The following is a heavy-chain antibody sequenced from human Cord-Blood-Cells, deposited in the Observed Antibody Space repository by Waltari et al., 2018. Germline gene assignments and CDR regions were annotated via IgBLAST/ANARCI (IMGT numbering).Heavy chain of an antibody. CDR2: IVVGSGNT. J-gene: IGHJ4*02. CDR1: GVTFTRSA. CDR3: AAGAGYSSSWYVE. V-gene: IGHV1-58*01. D-gene: IGHD6-13*01. Sequence: QMQLVQAGPEGKKPGTAVKVSCKASGVTFTRSAVQWGRQARGQRLEWIGWIVVGSGNTNYAQKFQERVTITRDMSTSTAYMELSSLRSEDTAVYYCAAGAGYSSSWYVEWGQGTLVTVSS.